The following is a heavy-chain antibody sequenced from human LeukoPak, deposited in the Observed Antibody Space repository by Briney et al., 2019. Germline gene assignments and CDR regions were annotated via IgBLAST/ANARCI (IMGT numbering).Heavy chain of an antibody. V-gene: IGHV3-23*01. CDR2: ISNSGDAT. J-gene: IGHJ4*02. CDR3: AKSGPYYFQY. Sequence: GGSLRLSCAASGFTFSDYGMSWVRQAPGQGLEWVSTISNSGDATYYADSVRGRFSISRDNSKKTLFLQMGSLRAEDAAIYYCAKSGPYYFQYWGQGTLVTVSS. CDR1: GFTFSDYG.